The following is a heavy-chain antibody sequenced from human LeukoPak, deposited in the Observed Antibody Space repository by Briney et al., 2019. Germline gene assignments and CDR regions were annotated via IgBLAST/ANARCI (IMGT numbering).Heavy chain of an antibody. CDR2: IYPGDSDT. J-gene: IGHJ3*02. Sequence: GESLKISCKGSGYSFTTYWIGWVRQMPGKGLEWMGIIYPGDSDTRYSPSFQGQVTISADKSISTAYLQWSSLKASDTAMYYCARLRRYYYDSSTSFDAFDIWGQGTMVTVSS. CDR3: ARLRRYYYDSSTSFDAFDI. CDR1: GYSFTTYW. D-gene: IGHD3-22*01. V-gene: IGHV5-51*01.